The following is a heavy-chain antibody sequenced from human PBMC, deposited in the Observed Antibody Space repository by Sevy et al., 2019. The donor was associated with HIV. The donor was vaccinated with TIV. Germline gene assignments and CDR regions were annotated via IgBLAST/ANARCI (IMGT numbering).Heavy chain of an antibody. CDR2: IYSGGST. V-gene: IGHV3-53*01. CDR3: ARVNGGSYGY. CDR1: GFTVSSNY. D-gene: IGHD1-26*01. Sequence: GGSMRLSCAASGFTVSSNYMSWVRQAPGKGREWVSVIYSGGSTYYADSVKGRFTISRDNSKNTLYLQMNSLRAEDTAVYYCARVNGGSYGYWGQGTLVTVSS. J-gene: IGHJ4*02.